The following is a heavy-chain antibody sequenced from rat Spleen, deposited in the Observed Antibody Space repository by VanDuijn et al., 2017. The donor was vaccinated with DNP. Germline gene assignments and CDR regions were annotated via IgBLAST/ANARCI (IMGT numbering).Heavy chain of an antibody. CDR2: IWNNGGT. J-gene: IGHJ3*01. Sequence: QVQLKESGPGLVQPSQTLSLTCTVSGFSLTSYTVSWVRQPPGKGLEWMGVIWNNGGTRYNSVLKSRWRISKDTSKIQVFLRMNSLQTEDTATYYCARSPETSYIYFPWAYWGQGTLVIVSS. V-gene: IGHV2-41*01. CDR1: GFSLTSYT. CDR3: ARSPETSYIYFPWAY. D-gene: IGHD1-2*01.